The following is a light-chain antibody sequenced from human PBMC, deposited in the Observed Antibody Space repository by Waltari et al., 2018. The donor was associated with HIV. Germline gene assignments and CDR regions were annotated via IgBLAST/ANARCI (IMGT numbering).Light chain of an antibody. Sequence: QSALPQPPSASGSLGHSVTISCTGSSSDLGAYDSVSWFQHHPHSPTKLLLYDVTRGPSTVSYRVSGSRSGNAAFLTVAGLQPDNEATYFCCSYGDSLRVLFGGGTNVTVL. CDR2: DVT. V-gene: IGLV2-8*01. CDR1: SSDLGAYDS. J-gene: IGLJ2*01. CDR3: CSYGDSLRVL.